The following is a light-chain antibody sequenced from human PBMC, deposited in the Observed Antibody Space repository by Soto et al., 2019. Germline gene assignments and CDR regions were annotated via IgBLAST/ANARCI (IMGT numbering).Light chain of an antibody. Sequence: LTQPASVSGSPGQSITISCTGTSSDVGGYNYVSWYQQHPGKAPKLMIYEVSNRPSGVSNRFSGSKSSNTASLTISGLQAEDEADYYCSSYTSSSTLVFGTGTKVTVL. CDR1: SSDVGGYNY. V-gene: IGLV2-14*01. J-gene: IGLJ1*01. CDR3: SSYTSSSTLV. CDR2: EVS.